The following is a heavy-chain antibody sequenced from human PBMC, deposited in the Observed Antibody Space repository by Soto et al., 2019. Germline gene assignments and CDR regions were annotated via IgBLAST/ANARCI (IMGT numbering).Heavy chain of an antibody. J-gene: IGHJ4*02. Sequence: QVQLVESGGGVVQPGRSLRLSCAASGFTFSTSGMHWVHQAPGKGLEWVAHIWYDGSNKYYADSVKGRFTISRDNSENTLFLQMNSLRAEDTAIYYCARDNPSVYQWGQGTLVTVSS. CDR1: GFTFSTSG. D-gene: IGHD2-2*01. CDR3: ARDNPSVYQ. V-gene: IGHV3-33*01. CDR2: IWYDGSNK.